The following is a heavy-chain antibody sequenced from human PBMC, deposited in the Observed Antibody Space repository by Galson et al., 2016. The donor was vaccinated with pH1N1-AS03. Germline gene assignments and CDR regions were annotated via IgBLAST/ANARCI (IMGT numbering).Heavy chain of an antibody. J-gene: IGHJ4*02. CDR3: ARSNPAFDSSGYYYDY. CDR2: INPNSGGT. D-gene: IGHD3-22*01. V-gene: IGHV1-2*02. CDR1: GYTFTGYY. Sequence: SVKVSCKASGYTFTGYYMHWVRQAPGQGLEWMGWINPNSGGTNYAQKFQGRVTMTRDTSISTAYMELSRLRSGDTAVYYCARSNPAFDSSGYYYDYWGQGTLVTVSS.